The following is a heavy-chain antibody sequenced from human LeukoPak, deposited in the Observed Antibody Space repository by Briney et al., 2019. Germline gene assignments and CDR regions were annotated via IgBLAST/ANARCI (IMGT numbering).Heavy chain of an antibody. V-gene: IGHV4-39*07. D-gene: IGHD3-22*01. CDR3: AGRTYYYDAADY. CDR1: GGSISSSSYY. Sequence: PSETLSLTCTVSGGSISSSSYYWGWIRQPPGKGLEWIGSIYYSGSTNYNPSLKSRVTISVDTSKNQFSLKLSSVTAADTAVYYCAGRTYYYDAADYWGQGTLVTVSS. J-gene: IGHJ4*02. CDR2: IYYSGST.